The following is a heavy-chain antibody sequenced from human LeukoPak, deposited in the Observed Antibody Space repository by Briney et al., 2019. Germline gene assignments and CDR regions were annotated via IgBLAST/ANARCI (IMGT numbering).Heavy chain of an antibody. CDR2: IYSGGSA. CDR1: GFTVSSSY. CDR3: AKGVTGTTPGY. V-gene: IGHV3-66*01. Sequence: GGSLRLSCAASGFTVSSSYMNWVRQAPGKGLEWVSVIYSGGSAVYADSVKARFTNSRDNSKNTVSLQMNSLRAEDTAVYYCAKGVTGTTPGYWGQGTLVTVSS. J-gene: IGHJ4*02. D-gene: IGHD1-20*01.